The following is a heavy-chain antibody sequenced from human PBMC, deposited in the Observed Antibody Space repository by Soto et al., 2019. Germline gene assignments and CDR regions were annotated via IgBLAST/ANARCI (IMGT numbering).Heavy chain of an antibody. CDR2: ISQSGNT. D-gene: IGHD6-6*01. CDR3: ARAPKVSGSSQTRPDF. J-gene: IGHJ4*02. V-gene: IGHV4-34*01. Sequence: SETLSLTCSIYSGSLSGYYWSWIRQPPGKGLEWTGEISQSGNTNYSPSLKSRVSISIDTSKKQFSLNLASVSAADTAVYYCARAPKVSGSSQTRPDFWGQGTLVTVSS. CDR1: SGSLSGYY.